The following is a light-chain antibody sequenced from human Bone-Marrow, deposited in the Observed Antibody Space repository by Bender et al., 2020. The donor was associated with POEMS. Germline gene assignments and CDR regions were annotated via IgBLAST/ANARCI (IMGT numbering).Light chain of an antibody. CDR1: GSNIGGYP. J-gene: IGLJ2*01. CDR3: QSYDSSLSAMV. Sequence: QSVLTPPPSVSGTPGQRVTISCSGSGSNIGGYPVNWYQQLPGTAPKLLIYTNNERPSGVPDRFSGSKSGTSASLAITGLQAGDEADYYCQSYDSSLSAMVFGGGTKLTVL. V-gene: IGLV1-44*01. CDR2: TNN.